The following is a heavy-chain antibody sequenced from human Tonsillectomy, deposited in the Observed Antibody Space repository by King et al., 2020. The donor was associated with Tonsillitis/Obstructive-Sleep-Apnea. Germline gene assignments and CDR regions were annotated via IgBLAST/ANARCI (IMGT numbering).Heavy chain of an antibody. CDR1: GGSISGSSYY. D-gene: IGHD3-22*01. CDR2: IYYSGST. CDR3: ARHRYYYDSSGYSFDY. J-gene: IGHJ4*02. Sequence: QLRESGPGLVKPSETLSLTCTVSGGSISGSSYYWGWIRQPPGKGLEWIGSIYYSGSTYYNPSLKSRVTISVDTSKNQFSLKLSSVTAADTAVYYCARHRYYYDSSGYSFDYWGQGTLVTVSS. V-gene: IGHV4-39*01.